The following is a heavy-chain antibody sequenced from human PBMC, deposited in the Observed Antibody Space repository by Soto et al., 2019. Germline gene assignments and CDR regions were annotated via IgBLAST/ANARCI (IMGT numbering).Heavy chain of an antibody. CDR1: GYTLTSYD. CDR2: MNPNSGNT. Sequence: ASVKVSCKASGYTLTSYDINWVRQATGQGLEWMGWMNPNSGNTGYAQKFQGRVTMTRDTSIGTAYMELSSLRSEDTAVYYCARRGSSSWYGYWGQGTLVTVSS. D-gene: IGHD6-13*01. V-gene: IGHV1-8*01. J-gene: IGHJ4*02. CDR3: ARRGSSSWYGY.